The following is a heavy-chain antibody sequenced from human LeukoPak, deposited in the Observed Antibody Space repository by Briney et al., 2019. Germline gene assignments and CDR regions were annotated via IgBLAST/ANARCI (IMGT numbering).Heavy chain of an antibody. CDR3: AKGVYGGSSGGFYFDY. V-gene: IGHV3-30*02. CDR2: IRYDETNK. CDR1: GLTFSSSG. J-gene: IGHJ4*02. D-gene: IGHD1-26*01. Sequence: GGSLRLSCAASGLTFSSSGMHWVHQAPGKGLEWVAFIRYDETNKHYADSVKGRFTISRDNSKNTLYLQMNSLRSEDTAVYYCAKGVYGGSSGGFYFDYWGQGALVTVSS.